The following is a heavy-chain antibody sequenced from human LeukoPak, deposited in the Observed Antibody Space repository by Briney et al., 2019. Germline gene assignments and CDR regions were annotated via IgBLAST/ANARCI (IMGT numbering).Heavy chain of an antibody. CDR1: GYTFTSYG. V-gene: IGHV1-18*01. CDR2: ISAYNGNT. D-gene: IGHD2-21*02. J-gene: IGHJ5*02. Sequence: GASVKVSCKASGYTFTSYGISWVRQAPGQGLEWMGWISAYNGNTKYAQKLQGRVTMTTDTSTSTAYMELRSLRSDDTAVYYCARVVVLTATNRYNWFDPWGQGTLVTVSS. CDR3: ARVVVLTATNRYNWFDP.